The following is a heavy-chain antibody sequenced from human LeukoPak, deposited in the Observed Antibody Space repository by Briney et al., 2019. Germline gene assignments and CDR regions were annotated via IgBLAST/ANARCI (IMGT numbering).Heavy chain of an antibody. V-gene: IGHV3-23*01. CDR1: GFNFSNYA. D-gene: IGHD4/OR15-4a*01. J-gene: IGHJ4*02. Sequence: PGGFLRLSCAASGFNFSNYAMSWVRQAPGKGLEWVSAISGSGGSTYYADSVKGRFTISRDNSKNTLYLQMNSLRAEDTAVYYCARRAGAYSHPYDYWGQGTLVTVSS. CDR2: ISGSGGST. CDR3: ARRAGAYSHPYDY.